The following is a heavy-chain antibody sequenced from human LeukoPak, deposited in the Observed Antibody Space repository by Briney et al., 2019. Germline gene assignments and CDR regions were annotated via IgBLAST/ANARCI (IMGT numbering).Heavy chain of an antibody. D-gene: IGHD6-19*01. Sequence: GGSLRLSCAASGFTFSDYYMSWIRQAPGKGLEWVSYISSSGSTIYYADSVKGRFTVSRGNAKNSLYLQMNSLRAEDTAVYYCARGEYEYSSGWYSGYWGQGTLVTVSS. CDR2: ISSSGSTI. CDR3: ARGEYEYSSGWYSGY. V-gene: IGHV3-11*01. CDR1: GFTFSDYY. J-gene: IGHJ4*02.